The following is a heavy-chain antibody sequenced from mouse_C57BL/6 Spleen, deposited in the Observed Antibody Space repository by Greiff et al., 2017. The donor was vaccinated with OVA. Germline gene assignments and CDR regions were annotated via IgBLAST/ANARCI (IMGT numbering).Heavy chain of an antibody. Sequence: VQLQQSGPGLVQPSQSLSITCTVSGFSLTSYGVHWVRQSPGKGLEWLGVIWSGGSTDYNAAFISRLSISKDNSKSQVFFKMNSLQADDTAIYYCARNEAPYWYFDVWGTGTTVTVSS. CDR3: ARNEAPYWYFDV. D-gene: IGHD3-2*02. J-gene: IGHJ1*03. V-gene: IGHV2-2*01. CDR2: IWSGGST. CDR1: GFSLTSYG.